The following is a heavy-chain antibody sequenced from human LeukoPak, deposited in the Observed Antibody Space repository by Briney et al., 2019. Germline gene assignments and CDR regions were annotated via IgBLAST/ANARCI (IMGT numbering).Heavy chain of an antibody. V-gene: IGHV4-59*08. CDR3: GSQYDNYGYYYAHFDY. J-gene: IGHJ4*02. Sequence: PSETLSLTCTVSGGSISSYYWSWIRQPPGKGLEWIGYIYYRSTNYIPSPKSRVTISIDTSKNQLSLKLSSLTAADTAVYYRGSQYDNYGYYYAHFDYWGQGTLVTVSS. CDR1: GGSISSYY. CDR2: IYYRST. D-gene: IGHD3-22*01.